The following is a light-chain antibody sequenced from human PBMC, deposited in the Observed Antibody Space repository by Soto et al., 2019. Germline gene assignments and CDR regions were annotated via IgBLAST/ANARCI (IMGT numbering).Light chain of an antibody. CDR2: GAS. CDR1: QSVSSSY. J-gene: IGKJ1*01. Sequence: EIVLTQSPGTLSLSPGERATLSCRASQSVSSSYLAWYQQKPGQAPRLLIYGASSRATGIPDRFSGSGSGKDFTLTISRLEPKDFEVYYCRHNVSSPRTFGQGTKVEIK. CDR3: RHNVSSPRT. V-gene: IGKV3-20*01.